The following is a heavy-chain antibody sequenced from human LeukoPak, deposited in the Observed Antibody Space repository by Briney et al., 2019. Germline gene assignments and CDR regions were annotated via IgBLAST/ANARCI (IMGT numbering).Heavy chain of an antibody. D-gene: IGHD4-23*01. J-gene: IGHJ5*02. CDR1: GGSISGYY. Sequence: PSETLSLTCTVSGGSISGYYWSWIRQPPGKGLEWIGYIYNSGSINYNPSLKSRVTISVDTSKNQISLKLTSVTAADTAVYYCARDHSTISPGGVLAPWGQGTLVTVSS. CDR3: ARDHSTISPGGVLAP. V-gene: IGHV4-59*01. CDR2: IYNSGSI.